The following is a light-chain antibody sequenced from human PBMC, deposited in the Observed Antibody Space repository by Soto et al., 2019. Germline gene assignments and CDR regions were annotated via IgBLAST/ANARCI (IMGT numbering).Light chain of an antibody. CDR2: DAS. Sequence: DIQITQSPSTLSSSVVETFTVTCRASQSVSGWLTWYQQKPGEAPKLLIYDASALPRGVPSRFSGSGSGTKFTLTIASLQPDDFATYYCQQYETFSGTFGPGTKVDI. V-gene: IGKV1-5*01. CDR1: QSVSGW. J-gene: IGKJ1*01. CDR3: QQYETFSGT.